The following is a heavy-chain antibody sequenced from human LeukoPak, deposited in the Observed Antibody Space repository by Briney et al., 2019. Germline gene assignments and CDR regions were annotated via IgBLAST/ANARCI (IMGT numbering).Heavy chain of an antibody. CDR1: GDSISSSSYY. V-gene: IGHV4-39*01. J-gene: IGHJ3*02. CDR3: ARRPRYCSDSSCWGRTFDI. CDR2: IYYSGST. Sequence: SETLSLTCTVSGDSISSSSYYWGWIRQPPGKGLEWIGSIYYSGSTYYNPSLKSRVTISVDTSKNSLSLKLSSVTTADTGVYYCARRPRYCSDSSCWGRTFDIWGQGTMVTVSP. D-gene: IGHD2-15*01.